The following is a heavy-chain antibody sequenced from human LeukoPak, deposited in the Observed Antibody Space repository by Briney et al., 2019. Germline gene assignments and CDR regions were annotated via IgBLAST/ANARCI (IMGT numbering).Heavy chain of an antibody. CDR2: IYTSGST. CDR1: GASISSGSYY. CDR3: ARGWTYDSSGYYYVAPWFDP. J-gene: IGHJ5*02. D-gene: IGHD3-22*01. Sequence: SETLSLTCTVSGASISSGSYYWSWIRQPAGNGLEWIGRIYTSGSTNYNPSLKSRVTISVDTSKNQFSLKLSSVTAADTAVYYCARGWTYDSSGYYYVAPWFDPWGQGTLVTVSS. V-gene: IGHV4-61*02.